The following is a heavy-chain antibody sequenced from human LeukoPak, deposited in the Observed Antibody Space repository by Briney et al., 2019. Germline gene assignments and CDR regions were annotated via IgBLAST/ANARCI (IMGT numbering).Heavy chain of an antibody. V-gene: IGHV4-61*02. Sequence: PSETLSLTCTVSGGSISSGSYYWSWIRQPAGKGLEWIGRIYTSGSTNYNPSLKSRVTISVDTSKNQFSLKLSSVTAADTAVYYCARVHIAAAGPYYFDYWGQGTLVTVSS. D-gene: IGHD6-13*01. CDR1: GGSISSGSYY. J-gene: IGHJ4*02. CDR2: IYTSGST. CDR3: ARVHIAAAGPYYFDY.